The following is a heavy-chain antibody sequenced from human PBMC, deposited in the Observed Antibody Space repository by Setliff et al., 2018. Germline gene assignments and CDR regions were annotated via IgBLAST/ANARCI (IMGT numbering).Heavy chain of an antibody. Sequence: PGESLKISCKGSGYTFTNYWIAWVRQMPGKGLEYMVIIYPADSDTTYSPSFQGQVTISADKSINTAYLQLSSLKASDTAIYYCARVGPLTDDAFDIWGQGTMVTVSS. J-gene: IGHJ3*02. CDR2: IYPADSDT. CDR3: ARVGPLTDDAFDI. CDR1: GYTFTNYW. V-gene: IGHV5-51*01. D-gene: IGHD1-26*01.